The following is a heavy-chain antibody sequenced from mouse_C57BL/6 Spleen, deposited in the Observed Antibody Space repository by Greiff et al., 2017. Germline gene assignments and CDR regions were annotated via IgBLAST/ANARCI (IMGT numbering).Heavy chain of an antibody. V-gene: IGHV5-9-1*02. Sequence: EVHLVESGEGLVKPGGSLKLSCAASGFTFSSYAMSWVRQTPEKRLEWVAYISSGGDYIYYADTVKGRFTISRDNARNTLYLQMSSLKSEDTAMYYCTRDDGSSYAMDYWGQGTSVTVSS. J-gene: IGHJ4*01. D-gene: IGHD1-1*01. CDR2: ISSGGDYI. CDR1: GFTFSSYA. CDR3: TRDDGSSYAMDY.